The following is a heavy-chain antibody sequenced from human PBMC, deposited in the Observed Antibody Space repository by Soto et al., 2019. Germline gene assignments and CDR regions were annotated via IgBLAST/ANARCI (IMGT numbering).Heavy chain of an antibody. CDR3: ARVSYDGSYSDY. Sequence: SETLSLTCTVSGGSISSYYWSWIRQPPGKGLEWIGYINYSGSTNYNPSLKSRVTISVDTSKNQFSLKLSSVTAADTAVYYCARVSYDGSYSDYWGQGTLVTAPQ. D-gene: IGHD3-22*01. J-gene: IGHJ4*02. CDR2: INYSGST. V-gene: IGHV4-59*12. CDR1: GGSISSYY.